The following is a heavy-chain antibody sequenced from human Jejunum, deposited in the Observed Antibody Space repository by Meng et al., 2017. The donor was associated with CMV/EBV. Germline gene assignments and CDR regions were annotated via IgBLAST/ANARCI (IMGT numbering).Heavy chain of an antibody. CDR2: IRNDGSEI. D-gene: IGHD3-10*01. CDR3: VKDKGRTALDY. V-gene: IGHV3-30*02. Sequence: QVQRVESGGGVVQPGGSLRLSCVTSGISFSNSGMHWVRQAPGKGLEWVVFIRNDGSEIYYVDSVKGRFTISRDNSKNTVYLQMDSLRVEDTGIYYCVKDKGRTALDYWGQGSLVTVSS. J-gene: IGHJ4*02. CDR1: GISFSNSG.